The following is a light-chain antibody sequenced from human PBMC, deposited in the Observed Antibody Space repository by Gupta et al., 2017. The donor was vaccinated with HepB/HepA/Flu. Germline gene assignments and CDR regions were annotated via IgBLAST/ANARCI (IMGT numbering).Light chain of an antibody. CDR3: LQHNSYPLT. CDR2: AAS. V-gene: IGKV1-17*01. J-gene: IGKJ4*01. Sequence: DIQMTQSPSSLSASVGDRVTITCRASQGIRNYLGWYQHKPGKAPKRLIYAASSLQSGVPSRFSGSGSGTEFTLTISSLQPEDVATYYCLQHNSYPLTFGGGTKVEIK. CDR1: QGIRNY.